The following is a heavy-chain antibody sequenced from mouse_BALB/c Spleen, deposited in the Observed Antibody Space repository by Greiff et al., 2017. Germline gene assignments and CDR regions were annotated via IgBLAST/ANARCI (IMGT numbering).Heavy chain of an antibody. CDR3: ARGERYDDGDYFDY. Sequence: QVQLKQSGAELVRPGSSVKISCKASGYAFSSYWMNWVKQRPGQGLEWIGQIYPGDGDTNYNGKFKGKATLTADKSSSTAYMQLSSLTSEDSAVYFCARGERYDDGDYFDYWGQGTTLTVSS. CDR2: IYPGDGDT. D-gene: IGHD2-14*01. J-gene: IGHJ2*01. CDR1: GYAFSSYW. V-gene: IGHV1-80*01.